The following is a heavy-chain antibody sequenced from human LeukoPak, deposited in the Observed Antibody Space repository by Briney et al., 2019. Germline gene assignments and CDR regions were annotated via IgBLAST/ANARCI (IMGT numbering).Heavy chain of an antibody. J-gene: IGHJ4*02. CDR3: ARGDDYGDYKDHYFDY. D-gene: IGHD4-17*01. CDR1: GFTLRNYA. CDR2: IKQDGREK. V-gene: IGHV3-7*01. Sequence: GGSLRLSCAASGFTLRNYALTWVRQAPGKGLEWVANIKQDGREKYYVDSVKGRFTISRDNAKNSLYLQMNSLRAEDTAVYYCARGDDYGDYKDHYFDYWGQGTLVTVSS.